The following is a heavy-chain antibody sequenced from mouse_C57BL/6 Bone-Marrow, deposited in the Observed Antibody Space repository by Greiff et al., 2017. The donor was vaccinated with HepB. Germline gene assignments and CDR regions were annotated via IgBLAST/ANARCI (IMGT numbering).Heavy chain of an antibody. CDR1: GFTFSDYY. Sequence: EVQGVESGGGLVQPGGSLKLSCAASGFTFSDYYMYWVRQTPEKRLEWVAYISNGGGSTYYPDTVKGRFTISRDNAKNTLYLQMSRLKSEDTAMYYCASHGSDYAMDYWGQGTSVTVSS. D-gene: IGHD1-1*01. J-gene: IGHJ4*01. V-gene: IGHV5-12*01. CDR2: ISNGGGST. CDR3: ASHGSDYAMDY.